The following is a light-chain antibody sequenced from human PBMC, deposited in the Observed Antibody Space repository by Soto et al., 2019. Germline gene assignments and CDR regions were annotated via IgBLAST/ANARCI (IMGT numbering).Light chain of an antibody. CDR3: SSYTSSSPSEVV. CDR1: SSDVGGYNY. V-gene: IGLV2-14*01. J-gene: IGLJ2*01. Sequence: QSVLTQPASVSGSPGQSITISCTGTSSDVGGYNYVSWYQQHPGKAPKLMIYDVSNRPSGVSNRFSGSKSGNTASLTISGLQAEDEADYYCSSYTSSSPSEVVFGGGTKVTVL. CDR2: DVS.